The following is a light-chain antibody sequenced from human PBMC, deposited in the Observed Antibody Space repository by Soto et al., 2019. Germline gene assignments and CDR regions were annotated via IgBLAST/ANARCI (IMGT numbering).Light chain of an antibody. CDR3: QQYHTWPPKT. Sequence: EVVLTQSPGTLSLSPGERASLSCRASQSVSNSFLAWYQQKAGQSPRLLIYDTSSRATGIPARFRGSGSGTDFTLTISSLEPEDFAVYYCQQYHTWPPKTFGQGTKVDIK. CDR1: QSVSNSF. J-gene: IGKJ1*01. CDR2: DTS. V-gene: IGKV3-20*01.